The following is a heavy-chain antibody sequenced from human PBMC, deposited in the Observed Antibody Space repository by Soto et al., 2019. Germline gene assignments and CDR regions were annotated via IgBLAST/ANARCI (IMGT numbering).Heavy chain of an antibody. CDR2: IYYSGST. Sequence: QVQLQESGPGLVKPSQTLSLTCTVSGGSISSGGYYWSWIRQHPGKGLEWIGYIYYSGSTYYNPSLKSQVTIAVDTSKNQFSLKLSSVTAADTAVYYCARARSVSRFLEWLPPTDAFDIWGQGTMVTVSS. CDR3: ARARSVSRFLEWLPPTDAFDI. D-gene: IGHD3-3*01. V-gene: IGHV4-31*01. CDR1: GGSISSGGYY. J-gene: IGHJ3*02.